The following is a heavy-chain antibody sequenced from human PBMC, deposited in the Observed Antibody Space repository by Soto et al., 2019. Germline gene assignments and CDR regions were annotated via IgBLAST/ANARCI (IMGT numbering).Heavy chain of an antibody. CDR1: GGTFSSYA. Sequence: ASVKVSCKASGGTFSSYAISWVRQAPGQGLEWMGGIIPIFGTANYAQKFQGRVTITADESTSTAYMELSSLRSEDTAVYYCARGTGYFRWFDPWGQGTLVTVSS. V-gene: IGHV1-69*13. CDR3: ARGTGYFRWFDP. CDR2: IIPIFGTA. D-gene: IGHD2-2*03. J-gene: IGHJ5*02.